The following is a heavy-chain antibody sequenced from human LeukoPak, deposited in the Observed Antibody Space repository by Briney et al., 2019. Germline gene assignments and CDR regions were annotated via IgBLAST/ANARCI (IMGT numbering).Heavy chain of an antibody. Sequence: GGSLRLSCAASGFTFSSYAMSCVRQVPGKGPEWVSAISGIGGSTYYADSVKARFTISRDNSKNTLYLQMNSLRAEDTAVYYCARDSGVCSVKPINWFDPWDQGTLVTVSS. D-gene: IGHD3-10*02. V-gene: IGHV3-23*01. J-gene: IGHJ5*02. CDR1: GFTFSSYA. CDR3: ARDSGVCSVKPINWFDP. CDR2: ISGIGGST.